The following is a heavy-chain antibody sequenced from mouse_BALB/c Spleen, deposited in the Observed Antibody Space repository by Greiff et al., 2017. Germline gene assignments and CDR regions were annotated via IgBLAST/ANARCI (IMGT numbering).Heavy chain of an antibody. D-gene: IGHD1-1*01. CDR1: GYTFTDYA. V-gene: IGHV1S137*01. CDR3: ARYYGSISAWFAY. CDR2: ISTYYGDA. J-gene: IGHJ3*01. Sequence: QVQLQQSGAELVRPGVSVKISCKGSGYTFTDYAMHWVKQSHAKSLEWIGVISTYYGDASYNQKFKGKATMTVDKSSSTAYMELARLTSEDSAIYYCARYYGSISAWFAYWGQGTLVTVSA.